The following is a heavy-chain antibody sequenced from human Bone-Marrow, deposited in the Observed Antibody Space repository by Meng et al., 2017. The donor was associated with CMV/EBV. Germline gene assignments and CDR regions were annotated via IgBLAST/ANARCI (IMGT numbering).Heavy chain of an antibody. CDR2: IRSDGSDD. J-gene: IGHJ5*02. Sequence: GESLKISCAASGFSFSSYGMHWVRQAPGKGLEWVAFIRSDGSDDHYADSVKGRFTITRDNSKNKLHLQMNSLSAEDTAVYYCAKDQRLRPKNMIVPPPPLFDPWGQG. CDR3: AKDQRLRPKNMIVPPPPLFDP. V-gene: IGHV3-30*02. CDR1: GFSFSSYG. D-gene: IGHD2/OR15-2a*01.